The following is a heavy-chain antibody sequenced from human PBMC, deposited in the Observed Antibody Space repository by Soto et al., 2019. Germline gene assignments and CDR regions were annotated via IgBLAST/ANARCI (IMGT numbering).Heavy chain of an antibody. D-gene: IGHD6-13*01. CDR3: ARQGIAAEYYYYYGMDV. CDR2: IYYSGST. J-gene: IGHJ6*02. CDR1: GGSISSSSYY. Sequence: SETLSLICTVSGGSISSSSYYWGWIRQPPGKGLEWIGSIYYSGSTYYNPSLKSRVTISVDTSKNQFSLKLSSVTAADTAVYYCARQGIAAEYYYYYGMDVWGQGTTVTVSS. V-gene: IGHV4-39*01.